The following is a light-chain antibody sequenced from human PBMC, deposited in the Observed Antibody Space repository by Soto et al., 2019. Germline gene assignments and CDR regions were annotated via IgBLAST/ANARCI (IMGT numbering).Light chain of an antibody. J-gene: IGKJ3*01. CDR2: DAF. CDR1: QSVSSF. V-gene: IGKV3-11*01. Sequence: EIVLTQSPGILSLSPGDRATLSCRSSQSVSSFIAWYQQKPGQAPRLLIDDAFNRASGIPARFSGSGSGTDFTLTISSLEPEDFAVYYCQQRSSWPSFGPGTKVDVK. CDR3: QQRSSWPS.